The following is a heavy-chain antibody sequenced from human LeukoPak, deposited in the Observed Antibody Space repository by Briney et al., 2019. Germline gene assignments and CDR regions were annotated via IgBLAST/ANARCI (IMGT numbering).Heavy chain of an antibody. V-gene: IGHV3-30*18. CDR2: ISYDGSNK. CDR1: GFTFSSYG. J-gene: IGHJ6*02. Sequence: PGGSLRLPCAASGFTFSSYGMHWVRQAPGKGLEWVAVISYDGSNKYYADSVKGRFTISRDNSKNTLYLQMNSLRAEDTAVYYCAKRVPFGVVIMGRYGMDVWGQGTTVTVSS. CDR3: AKRVPFGVVIMGRYGMDV. D-gene: IGHD3-3*01.